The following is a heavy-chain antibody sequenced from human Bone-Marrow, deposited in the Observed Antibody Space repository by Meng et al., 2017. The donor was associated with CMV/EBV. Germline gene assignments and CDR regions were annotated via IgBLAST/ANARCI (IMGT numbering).Heavy chain of an antibody. CDR2: IIPILGIA. V-gene: IGHV1-69*10. J-gene: IGHJ4*02. CDR3: ARDGGYSSSSSPGFDY. D-gene: IGHD6-6*01. CDR1: GGTFSNYA. Sequence: SVKVSCKASGGTFSNYAISWVRQAPGQGLEWMGGIIPILGIANYAQKFQGRVTITADKSTSTAYMELSSLRSEDTAVYYCARDGGYSSSSSPGFDYWGQGTLVTVSS.